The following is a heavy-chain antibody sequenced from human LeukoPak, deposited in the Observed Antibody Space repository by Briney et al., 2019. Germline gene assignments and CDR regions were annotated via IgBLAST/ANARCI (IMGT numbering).Heavy chain of an antibody. J-gene: IGHJ6*03. D-gene: IGHD1-26*01. Sequence: GGSLRLSCAASGFTFSSYGMHWVRQAPGKGLEWVAFIRYDGSNKYYTDSVKGRFTISRDNSMNTLYLQMNSLRAEDTAVYYCAKGRGWEASYYYYYMDVWGKGTTVTISS. CDR1: GFTFSSYG. CDR2: IRYDGSNK. V-gene: IGHV3-30*02. CDR3: AKGRGWEASYYYYYMDV.